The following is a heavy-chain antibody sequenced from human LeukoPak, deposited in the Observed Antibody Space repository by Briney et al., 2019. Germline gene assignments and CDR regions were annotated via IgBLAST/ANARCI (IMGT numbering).Heavy chain of an antibody. V-gene: IGHV1-8*01. D-gene: IGHD2-21*01. J-gene: IGHJ4*02. CDR1: GDTFTSYD. Sequence: ASVKVSCKASGDTFTSYDTNWVRQATGQGLEWLGWMNPNSGNTGYAQKFQGRVTMTRNTSISTAYMELSNLRSEDTAVYYCARVAGNCGGDCYRLLYWGQGTLVTVSS. CDR2: MNPNSGNT. CDR3: ARVAGNCGGDCYRLLY.